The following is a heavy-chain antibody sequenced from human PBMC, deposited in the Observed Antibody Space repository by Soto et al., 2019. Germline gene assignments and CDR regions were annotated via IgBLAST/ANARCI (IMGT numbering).Heavy chain of an antibody. D-gene: IGHD3-10*01. CDR1: GGSISSGGYS. V-gene: IGHV4-30-2*01. J-gene: IGHJ2*01. Sequence: QLQLQESGSGLVKPSQTLSLTCAVSGGSISSGGYSWSWIRQPPGKGLEWIGYIYHSGSTYYNPAFKRRVTISVTRSKNQFSLKLGSVTPADTAVYYCARDRGLWGRGTLVTVSS. CDR3: ARDRGL. CDR2: IYHSGST.